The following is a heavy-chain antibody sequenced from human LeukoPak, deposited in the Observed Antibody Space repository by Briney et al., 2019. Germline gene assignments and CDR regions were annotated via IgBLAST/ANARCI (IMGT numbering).Heavy chain of an antibody. V-gene: IGHV3-48*03. CDR1: GFTFSSYA. J-gene: IGHJ4*02. CDR2: ISSSGSTI. Sequence: GGSLRLSCAASGFTFSSYAMHWVRQAPGKGLEWVSYISSSGSTIYYADSVKGRFTISRDNAKNSLYLLMNSLRAEDTAVYYCARFSSSWLLDYWGQGTLVTVSS. D-gene: IGHD6-13*01. CDR3: ARFSSSWLLDY.